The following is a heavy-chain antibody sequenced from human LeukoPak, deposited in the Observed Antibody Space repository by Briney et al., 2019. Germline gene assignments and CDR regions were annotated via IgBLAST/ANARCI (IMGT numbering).Heavy chain of an antibody. D-gene: IGHD6-13*01. CDR3: ARKPAPGITAADTFDY. V-gene: IGHV4-59*11. Sequence: PSETLSLTCTVSGDSITSHYWGWIRRPPGKKPEWIASIHYTGSTYFNPSFESRVTISVDTSNNQFSLKLSSVTAADTAVYYCARKPAPGITAADTFDYWGQGTLVTVSS. J-gene: IGHJ4*02. CDR1: GDSITSHY. CDR2: IHYTGST.